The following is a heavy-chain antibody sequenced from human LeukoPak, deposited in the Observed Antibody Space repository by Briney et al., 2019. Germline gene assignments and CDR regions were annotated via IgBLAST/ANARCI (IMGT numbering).Heavy chain of an antibody. Sequence: ASVKVSCRASGYTFTGYYMHWVRQAPGQGLEWMGWINPNSGGTNYAQKFQGRVTMTRDTSISTAYMELSRLRSDDTAVYYCAREGTLRRLTAMVSFDYWGQGTLVTVSS. CDR1: GYTFTGYY. V-gene: IGHV1-2*02. CDR3: AREGTLRRLTAMVSFDY. J-gene: IGHJ4*02. D-gene: IGHD5-18*01. CDR2: INPNSGGT.